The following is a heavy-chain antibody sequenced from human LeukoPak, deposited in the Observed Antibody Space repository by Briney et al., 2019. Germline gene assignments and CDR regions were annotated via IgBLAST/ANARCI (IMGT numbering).Heavy chain of an antibody. J-gene: IGHJ4*02. CDR1: GFTFSTFG. CDR3: AREASGYSRDF. Sequence: GRSLRLTCAASGFTFSTFGMHWLRQAPGKGLEWEAGIWRDGSRKHYGDSVKGRLTISRDNSNNTLFLQMNSLRAEDTAVYYCAREASGYSRDFWGQGTLVIVSS. D-gene: IGHD3-3*01. V-gene: IGHV3-33*01. CDR2: IWRDGSRK.